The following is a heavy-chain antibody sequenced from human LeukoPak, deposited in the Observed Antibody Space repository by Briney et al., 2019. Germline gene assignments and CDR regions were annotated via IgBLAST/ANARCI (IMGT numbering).Heavy chain of an antibody. D-gene: IGHD4-17*01. CDR2: IKSKTDGGTT. Sequence: GGSLRLSCAASGFTFSNAWMSWVRQAPGKGLEWVGRIKSKTDGGTTDYAAPVKGRFTISRDDSKNTLYLQMNSLKTEDTAVYYCTTETTVTKYYYYYYGMDVWGQGTTVTVSS. CDR3: TTETTVTKYYYYYYGMDV. J-gene: IGHJ6*02. V-gene: IGHV3-15*01. CDR1: GFTFSNAW.